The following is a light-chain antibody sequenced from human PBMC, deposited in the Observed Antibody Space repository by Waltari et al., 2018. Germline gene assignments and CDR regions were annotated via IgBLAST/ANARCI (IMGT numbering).Light chain of an antibody. CDR3: KQYDGLPYT. CDR2: DAS. Sequence: IQMTQSPPTLSASVGDRVTFTCQASQDISHYLNWYQQKPGKAPKILSYDASNLERGSPSRFSGSGSGTDLTVTISRLETEDIATYYCKQYDGLPYTFGQGTKLEIK. V-gene: IGKV1-33*01. CDR1: QDISHY. J-gene: IGKJ2*01.